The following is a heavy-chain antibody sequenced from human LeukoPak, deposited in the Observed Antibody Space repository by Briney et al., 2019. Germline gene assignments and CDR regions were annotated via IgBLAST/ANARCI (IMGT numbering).Heavy chain of an antibody. CDR3: ARDKTSGYQPRGVMDV. Sequence: PGGSLRLSCAASEFTFSDYYMSWIRQAPGKGLEWVSYISYSGDTIYYADSVKGRFTVSRDNAKNSLYLQMNSLRVEDTAVYYCARDKTSGYQPRGVMDVWGKGTTVIVSS. J-gene: IGHJ6*04. CDR1: EFTFSDYY. CDR2: ISYSGDTI. V-gene: IGHV3-11*04. D-gene: IGHD5-12*01.